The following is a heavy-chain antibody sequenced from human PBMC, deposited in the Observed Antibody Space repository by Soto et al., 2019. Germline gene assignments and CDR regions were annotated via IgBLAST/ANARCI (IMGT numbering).Heavy chain of an antibody. CDR3: AKDLNLWFGEYYYYYYGMDV. V-gene: IGHV3-30*18. CDR2: ISYDGSNK. Sequence: PGGSLRLSCAASGFTFSSYGMHWVRQAPGKGLEWVAVISYDGSNKYYADSVKGRFTISRDNSKNTLYLQMNSLRAEDTAVYYCAKDLNLWFGEYYYYYYGMDVWGQGTTVTVSS. D-gene: IGHD3-10*01. J-gene: IGHJ6*02. CDR1: GFTFSSYG.